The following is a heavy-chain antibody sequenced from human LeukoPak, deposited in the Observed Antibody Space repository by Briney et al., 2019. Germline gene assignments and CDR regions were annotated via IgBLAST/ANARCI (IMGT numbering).Heavy chain of an antibody. V-gene: IGHV4-59*01. CDR2: IYYSGYT. J-gene: IGHJ5*02. D-gene: IGHD1-26*01. CDR1: GGSISSYY. Sequence: SETLSLTCTVSGGSISSYYWSWIRQPPGKGLEWIGYIYYSGYTNYNPSLKSRVTISVDTSKNQFSLKLNSVTAADTAVYYCARGGGGYCYDPWGQGTLVTVSS. CDR3: ARGGGGYCYDP.